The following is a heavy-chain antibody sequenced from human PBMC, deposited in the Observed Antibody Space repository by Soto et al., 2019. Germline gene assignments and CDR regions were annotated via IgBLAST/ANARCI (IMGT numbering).Heavy chain of an antibody. D-gene: IGHD6-6*01. CDR2: ISDSGGST. CDR1: GFTFSTYA. J-gene: IGHJ4*02. Sequence: EVQLLESGGGLVQPGGSLRLSCAASGFTFSTYAMSWVRQAPGEGLQWVSGISDSGGSTYYADSVKGRFTISRDNSKNTLYLPMNRRRAADPAVYYCANDHRGISSTAPDSWGQRILVSVSS. CDR3: ANDHRGISSTAPDS. V-gene: IGHV3-23*01.